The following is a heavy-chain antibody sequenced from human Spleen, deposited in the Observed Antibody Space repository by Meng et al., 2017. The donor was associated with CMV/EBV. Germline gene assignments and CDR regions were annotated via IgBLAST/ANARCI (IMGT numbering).Heavy chain of an antibody. Sequence: GESLKISCAASGFTFTNAWMSWVRQAPGKGLEWVSSISRSSDYIYYADAVKGRFTISRDNAKNSLYLQMNSLRGEDTAVYYCAKDRVPFCSSAACRTPFDSWGQGTLVTVSS. CDR1: GFTFTNAW. D-gene: IGHD2-2*01. J-gene: IGHJ4*02. CDR3: AKDRVPFCSSAACRTPFDS. V-gene: IGHV3-21*04. CDR2: ISRSSDYI.